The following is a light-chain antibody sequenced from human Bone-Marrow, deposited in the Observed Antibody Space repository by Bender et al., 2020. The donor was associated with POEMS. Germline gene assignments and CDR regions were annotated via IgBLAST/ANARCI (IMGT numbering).Light chain of an antibody. CDR3: SSYADGRIL. CDR2: EDT. CDR1: SSDVGGYNL. J-gene: IGLJ2*01. V-gene: IGLV2-23*01. Sequence: QSALTQPASVFGSPGQSITISCTGTSSDVGGYNLVSWYQQYPDKAPTLIIYEDTLRPSGVSNRFSASKSGNTASLTISGLQAEDEADYYCSSYADGRILFGGGTKLTVL.